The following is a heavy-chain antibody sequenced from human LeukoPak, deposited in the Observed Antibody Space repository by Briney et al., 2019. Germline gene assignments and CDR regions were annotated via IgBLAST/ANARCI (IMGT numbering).Heavy chain of an antibody. CDR2: INHSGST. CDR3: ARELRGNLVVIYFDY. CDR1: GGSFGGYY. V-gene: IGHV4-34*01. D-gene: IGHD6-6*01. Sequence: SETLSLTCAVYGGSFGGYYWSWIRQPPGKGLEWIGEINHSGSTNYNPSLKSRVTISVDTSKNQFSLKLSSVTAADTAVYYCARELRGNLVVIYFDYWGQGTLVTVSS. J-gene: IGHJ4*02.